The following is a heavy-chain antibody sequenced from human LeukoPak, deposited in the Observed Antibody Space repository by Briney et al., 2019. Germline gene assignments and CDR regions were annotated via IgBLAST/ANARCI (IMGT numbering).Heavy chain of an antibody. V-gene: IGHV4-59*08. CDR3: ARMKKLRFLEWYSNWFDP. Sequence: SETLSLTCTVSGGSISSYYWSWIRQPPGKGLEWIGYIYYSGNTNYNPSLKSRVTISVDPSKNQFSLKLSSVTAADTAVYYCARMKKLRFLEWYSNWFDPWGQGTLITVSS. CDR2: IYYSGNT. J-gene: IGHJ5*02. D-gene: IGHD3-3*01. CDR1: GGSISSYY.